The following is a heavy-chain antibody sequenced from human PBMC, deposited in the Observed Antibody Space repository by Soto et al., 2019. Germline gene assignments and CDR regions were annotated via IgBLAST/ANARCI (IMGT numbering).Heavy chain of an antibody. D-gene: IGHD3-22*01. V-gene: IGHV5-10-1*01. CDR2: IDPSDSQT. CDR3: ARQIYDSDTGPNFQFYFDS. CDR1: GYSFAGYW. J-gene: IGHJ4*02. Sequence: GESLKISCKGSGYSFAGYWITWVRQKPGKGLEWMGRIDPSDSQTYYSPSFRGHVTISVTKSITTVFLQWSSLRASDTAMYYCARQIYDSDTGPNFQFYFDSWGQGTPVTVSS.